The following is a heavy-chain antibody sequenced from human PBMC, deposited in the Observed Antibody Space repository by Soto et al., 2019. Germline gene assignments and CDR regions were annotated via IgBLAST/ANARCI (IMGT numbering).Heavy chain of an antibody. CDR1: GYTFTSYD. J-gene: IGHJ5*02. V-gene: IGHV1-8*01. D-gene: IGHD6-13*01. CDR3: ARAEHSGSWYGGGGWFDP. Sequence: QVQLVQSGAEVKKPGASVKVSCKASGYTFTSYDINWVRQATGQGLEWMGWMNPNSGNTGYAQKFEGRVTMNRNTSISTAYMDLSSLRSEDTALYYCARAEHSGSWYGGGGWFDPWGQGTLVTVSS. CDR2: MNPNSGNT.